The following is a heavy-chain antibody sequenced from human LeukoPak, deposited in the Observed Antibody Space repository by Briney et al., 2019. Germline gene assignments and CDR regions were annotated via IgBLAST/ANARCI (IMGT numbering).Heavy chain of an antibody. J-gene: IGHJ4*02. Sequence: PSETLSLTCAVSGYSISRSYYWGWIRQPPGKGLEWIGSMYHSGDTYYNPSLKGRVTISVDTSKNQFSLKLTSVTAADTAVYYCARRYSSSGYFDYWGQGTLVTVSS. CDR1: GYSISRSYY. D-gene: IGHD6-13*01. V-gene: IGHV4-38-2*01. CDR2: MYHSGDT. CDR3: ARRYSSSGYFDY.